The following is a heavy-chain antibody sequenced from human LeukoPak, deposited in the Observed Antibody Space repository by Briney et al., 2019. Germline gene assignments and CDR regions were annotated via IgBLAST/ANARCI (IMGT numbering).Heavy chain of an antibody. CDR1: GFTFSSYA. J-gene: IGHJ4*02. D-gene: IGHD6-25*01. CDR3: ARGAADY. V-gene: IGHV3-30*04. Sequence: GGSLRLSCAASGFTFSSYAMHWVRQAPGKGLEWVAVISYDGSNKYYADSVKGRFTISRDNSKNTLYLQMNSLRAEDTAVYYCARGAADYWGQGTLVTVSS. CDR2: ISYDGSNK.